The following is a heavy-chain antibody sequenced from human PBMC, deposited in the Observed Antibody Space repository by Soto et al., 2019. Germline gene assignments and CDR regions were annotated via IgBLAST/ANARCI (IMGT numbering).Heavy chain of an antibody. J-gene: IGHJ5*02. V-gene: IGHV1-69*13. CDR3: ARSDYYDSSGYYLWFDP. D-gene: IGHD3-22*01. CDR1: GGTFSSCA. CDR2: IIPIFGTA. Sequence: GASVKVSCKASGGTFSSCAISWVRQAPGQGLEWMGGIIPIFGTANYAQKFQGRVTITADESTSTAYMELSSLRSEDTAVYYCARSDYYDSSGYYLWFDPWGQGTLVTVSS.